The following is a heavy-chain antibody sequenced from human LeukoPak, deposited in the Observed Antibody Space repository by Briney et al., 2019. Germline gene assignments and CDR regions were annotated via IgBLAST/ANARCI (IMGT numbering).Heavy chain of an antibody. CDR2: IYHSGST. CDR1: GGSISPYY. J-gene: IGHJ3*02. V-gene: IGHV4-59*04. D-gene: IGHD2/OR15-2a*01. Sequence: PSETLSLTCAVSGGSISPYYWSWIRQPPGKGLEWIGEIYHSGSTYYNPSLKSRVTISVDTSINQFSLKLSSVTAADTAVYYCARGFSVFDIWGQGTMVTVSS. CDR3: ARGFSVFDI.